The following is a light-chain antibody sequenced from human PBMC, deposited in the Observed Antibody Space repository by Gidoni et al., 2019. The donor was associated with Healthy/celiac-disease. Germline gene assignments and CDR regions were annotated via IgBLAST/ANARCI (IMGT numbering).Light chain of an antibody. CDR2: GTS. V-gene: IGKV3-20*01. CDR3: QQYGSSPRT. J-gene: IGKJ1*01. CDR1: QSISSSY. Sequence: EIVLTQSAGTLSLSTGERATLSCRSSQSISSSYLAWYQQRPGPAPRILLYGTSGRATGVPDRFSGSGSGTDFTLTISGLEPEDFAVYYCQQYGSSPRTFGQGTKVEIK.